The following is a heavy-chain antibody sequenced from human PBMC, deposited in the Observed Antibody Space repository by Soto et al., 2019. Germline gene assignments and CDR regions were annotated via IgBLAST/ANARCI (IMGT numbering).Heavy chain of an antibody. CDR3: ARDTGDGTFDF. J-gene: IGHJ4*02. CDR1: GYTFSSYA. CDR2: INAGYGNT. D-gene: IGHD7-27*01. V-gene: IGHV1-3*01. Sequence: QVHLVQSGAEVRKPGASVKVSCKDSGYTFSSYAMHWVRQAPGQRLEWMGWINAGYGNTKSSQKSQDRVTISRDTSASTAYMELTSLRSEDTAVYYCARDTGDGTFDFWGQGTLVTVSS.